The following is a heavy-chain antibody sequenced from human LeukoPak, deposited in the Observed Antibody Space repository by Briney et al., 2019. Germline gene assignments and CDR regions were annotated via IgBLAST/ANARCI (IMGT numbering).Heavy chain of an antibody. D-gene: IGHD6-19*01. V-gene: IGHV3-23*01. CDR3: ARDQSSVAGTTYNWFDP. J-gene: IGHJ5*02. CDR2: IRGSGGST. CDR1: GFTFSSYA. Sequence: GGSLRLSCAASGFTFSSYAMSWVRQAPGKGLEWGSVIRGSGGSTYYADSVKGRFTISRDNSKNTLYLQMNSLRAEDTAVYYCARDQSSVAGTTYNWFDPWGQGTLVTVSS.